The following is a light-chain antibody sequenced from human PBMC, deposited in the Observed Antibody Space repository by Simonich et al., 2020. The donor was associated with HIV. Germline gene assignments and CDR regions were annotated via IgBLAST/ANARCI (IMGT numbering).Light chain of an antibody. J-gene: IGKJ1*01. CDR3: QQYSNYSRT. CDR1: QSISSW. CDR2: KAS. Sequence: DIQMTQSPSTLSASVRDRVIITCRASQSISSWLAWYQQKAGKAPKLLIYKASGLERGVPSRFSGSGSGTDFTLTISSLQPDDFATYYCQQYSNYSRTFGQGTKVDIK. V-gene: IGKV1-5*03.